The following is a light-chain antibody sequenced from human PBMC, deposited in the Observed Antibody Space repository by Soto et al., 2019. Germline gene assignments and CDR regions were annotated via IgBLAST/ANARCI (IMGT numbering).Light chain of an antibody. CDR3: ASYTRTVTLV. CDR2: EVT. CDR1: SSDVGGYNY. V-gene: IGLV2-14*01. Sequence: QSVLTQPASVSGSPGQSITISCTGTSSDVGGYNYVSWYQQHPGKAPKLMISEVTNRPSGISNRFSGSKSGNTAFLTISGLQAEDEADYYCASYTRTVTLVFGGGTKLTVL. J-gene: IGLJ3*02.